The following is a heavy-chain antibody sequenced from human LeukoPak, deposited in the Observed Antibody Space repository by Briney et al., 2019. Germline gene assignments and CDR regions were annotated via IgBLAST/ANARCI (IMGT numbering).Heavy chain of an antibody. V-gene: IGHV3-11*04. CDR1: GFTFSDYY. CDR2: ISSSGSTI. Sequence: GGSLRLSCAASGFTFSDYYMSWIRQAPGKGLEWVSYISSSGSTIYYADSVKGRFTISRDNAKNSLYLQMNSLRAEDTAVCYCAKVAARLQNFDYWGQGTLVTVSS. D-gene: IGHD6-6*01. CDR3: AKVAARLQNFDY. J-gene: IGHJ4*02.